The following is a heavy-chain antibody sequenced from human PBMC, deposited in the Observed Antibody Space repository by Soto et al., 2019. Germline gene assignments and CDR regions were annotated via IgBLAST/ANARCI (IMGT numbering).Heavy chain of an antibody. CDR1: GFTFRNYD. CDR2: ISAAGDP. V-gene: IGHV3-13*05. J-gene: IGHJ6*02. Sequence: VQLVESGGGLVQPGGSLRLSCEASGFTFRNYDMHWVRQGTGKGLEWVSGISAAGDPDYADSVEGRFTISREYAQNSFFLQMNSLRVGDTAVYYCARTDRDFYGLDVWGQGTTVIVSS. CDR3: ARTDRDFYGLDV.